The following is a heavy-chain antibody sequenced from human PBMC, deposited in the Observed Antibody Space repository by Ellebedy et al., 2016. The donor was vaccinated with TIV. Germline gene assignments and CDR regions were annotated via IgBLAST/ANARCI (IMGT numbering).Heavy chain of an antibody. V-gene: IGHV3-49*02. Sequence: GESLKISCTASGFIVSTNHMSWVRQTPGKGLQWVGFIRSKAYRGTTEYAASVKGRFTISRDDSKSIAYLQMNSLKTEDTAVYYCSRDWGYPDDRGGGYWGQGTLVTVSS. CDR1: GFIVSTNH. J-gene: IGHJ4*02. D-gene: IGHD3-22*01. CDR2: IRSKAYRGTT. CDR3: SRDWGYPDDRGGGY.